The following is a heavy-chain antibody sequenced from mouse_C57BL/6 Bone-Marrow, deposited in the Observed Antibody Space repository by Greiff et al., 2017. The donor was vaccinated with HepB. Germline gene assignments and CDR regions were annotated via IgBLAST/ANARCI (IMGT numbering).Heavy chain of an antibody. V-gene: IGHV2-5*01. D-gene: IGHD1-1*01. CDR1: GFSLTSYG. CDR3: AKRSSSYFYWYFDV. CDR2: IWRGGST. Sequence: VHLVESGPGLVQPSQSLSITCTVSGFSLTSYGVHWVRQSPGKGLEWLGVIWRGGSTDYNAAFMSRMSITKDNSKSQVFIKMNSMQADDTAIYYCAKRSSSYFYWYFDVWGTGTTVTVSS. J-gene: IGHJ1*03.